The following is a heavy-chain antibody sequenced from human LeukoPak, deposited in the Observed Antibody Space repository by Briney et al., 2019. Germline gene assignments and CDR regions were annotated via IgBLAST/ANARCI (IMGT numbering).Heavy chain of an antibody. V-gene: IGHV3-30-3*01. J-gene: IGHJ6*02. CDR3: ARDRSNNHYYHRYGMDV. Sequence: GGSLTLSCAVFGFTFSSYAMHWVRQAPGKGLEWVAVISYDGSNKYYADSVKGRFTISRDNSKNTLYLQMNSLRAEDTAVYYCARDRSNNHYYHRYGMDVWGQATTVTVSS. D-gene: IGHD3-22*01. CDR1: GFTFSSYA. CDR2: ISYDGSNK.